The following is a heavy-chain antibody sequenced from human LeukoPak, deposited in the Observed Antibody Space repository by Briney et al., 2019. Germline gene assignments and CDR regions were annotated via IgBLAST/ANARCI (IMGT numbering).Heavy chain of an antibody. D-gene: IGHD2-21*02. CDR3: ARVYSVVTATHYYYGMDV. J-gene: IGHJ6*02. CDR2: INPNSGGT. Sequence: ASVKVSCKASGYTFTGYYMHWVRQAPGQGLEWMGWINPNSGGTNYAQKFQGRVTMTRDTSISTAYMELSRLRSDDTAVYYCARVYSVVTATHYYYGMDVWGQGTTVTVSS. CDR1: GYTFTGYY. V-gene: IGHV1-2*02.